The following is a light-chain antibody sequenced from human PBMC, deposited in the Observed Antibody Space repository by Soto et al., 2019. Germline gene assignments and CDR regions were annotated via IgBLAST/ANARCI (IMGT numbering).Light chain of an antibody. CDR3: QQHKSYPLS. CDR2: AAS. J-gene: IGKJ4*01. CDR1: QDISSY. V-gene: IGKV1-9*01. Sequence: DIQLTQSPSFLSASVGDRVTITCRTSQDISSYLAWYQQKPGKAPQLLISAASTLQSGVPSRFSGSGSGTEFTLTNSTLQPEDFATYYYQQHKSYPLSFGGGTKVEI.